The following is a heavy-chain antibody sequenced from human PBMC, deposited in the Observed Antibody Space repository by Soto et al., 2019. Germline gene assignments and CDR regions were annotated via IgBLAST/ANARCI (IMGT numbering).Heavy chain of an antibody. CDR3: AKDIVATIPTPNWFDP. CDR1: GFTFSSYA. Sequence: GGSLRLSCAASGFTFSSYAMSWVRQAPGKGLEWVSAISGSGGSTYYADSVKGRFTISRDNSKNTLYLQMNSLRAEDTAVYYCAKDIVATIPTPNWFDPWGQGTLVTVSS. D-gene: IGHD5-12*01. J-gene: IGHJ5*02. V-gene: IGHV3-23*01. CDR2: ISGSGGST.